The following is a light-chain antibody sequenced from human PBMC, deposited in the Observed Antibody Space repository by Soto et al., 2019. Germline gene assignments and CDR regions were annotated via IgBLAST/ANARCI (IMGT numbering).Light chain of an antibody. CDR3: QSYDNSLSGVV. J-gene: IGLJ2*01. CDR1: SSNIGGGFD. CDR2: GNS. V-gene: IGLV1-40*01. Sequence: QAVVTQPPSVSGAPGQRVTISCTGSSSNIGGGFDVHWYQQLPGTAPKLLIYGNSNRPSGVPDRFSGSKSGTSASLAITGLQAEDEADYYCQSYDNSLSGVVFGGGTQLTVL.